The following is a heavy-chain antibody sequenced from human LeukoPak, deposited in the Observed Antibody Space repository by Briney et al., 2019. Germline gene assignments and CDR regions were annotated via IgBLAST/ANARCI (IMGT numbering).Heavy chain of an antibody. D-gene: IGHD5-18*01. CDR3: AKDIAQGYTFGSIEQDY. J-gene: IGHJ4*02. CDR1: GVTFSRYA. V-gene: IGHV3-23*01. CDR2: ISESGTGT. Sequence: PGGSLRLSCAASGVTFSRYAMSWVRQAPGEGLEWVSAISESGTGTYYADSVKGRFTTSRDNSKNTLSLQVTSLRAEDTAVYYCAKDIAQGYTFGSIEQDYWGQGTLVTVSS.